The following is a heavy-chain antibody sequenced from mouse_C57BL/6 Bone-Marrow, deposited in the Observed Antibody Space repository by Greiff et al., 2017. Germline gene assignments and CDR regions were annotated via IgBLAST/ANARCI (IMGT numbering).Heavy chain of an antibody. Sequence: QVQLQQPGAELVRPGSSVKLSCKASGYTFTSYWMHWVKQRPIQGLEWIGNIDPSDSETHYNQKFKDKATLTVDKSSSTAYMQLSSLTSEASAVYYCARHYSNSWCAYWGQGTLVTVSA. CDR3: ARHYSNSWCAY. CDR1: GYTFTSYW. J-gene: IGHJ3*01. V-gene: IGHV1-52*01. D-gene: IGHD2-5*01. CDR2: IDPSDSET.